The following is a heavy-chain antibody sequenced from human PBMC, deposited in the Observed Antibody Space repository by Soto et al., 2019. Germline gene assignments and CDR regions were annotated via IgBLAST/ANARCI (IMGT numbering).Heavy chain of an antibody. Sequence: DVQLVESGGGLVQPGRSLRLSCAASGFTFDDYAMHWVRQAPGKGLEWVSGISWNSGSIGYADSVKGRFTISRDNAKNSLYLQMNSLRSEDTALYYCAKGRPGYCSGGSCYTDYTFDYWGQGTLVTVSS. J-gene: IGHJ4*02. V-gene: IGHV3-9*01. CDR2: ISWNSGSI. CDR3: AKGRPGYCSGGSCYTDYTFDY. D-gene: IGHD2-15*01. CDR1: GFTFDDYA.